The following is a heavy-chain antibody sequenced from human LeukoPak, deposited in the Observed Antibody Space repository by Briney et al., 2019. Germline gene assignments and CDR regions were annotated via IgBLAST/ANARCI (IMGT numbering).Heavy chain of an antibody. CDR1: GFTFDDYG. D-gene: IGHD3-22*01. J-gene: IGHJ4*02. Sequence: GGSLRLSCAASGFTFDDYGTSWVRQAPGKGLEWVSGINWNGGSTGYADSVKGRFTISRDNAKNSLYLQMNSLRAEDTALYYCARDYYDSSGYYPWGYWGQGTLVTVSS. CDR2: INWNGGST. V-gene: IGHV3-20*04. CDR3: ARDYYDSSGYYPWGY.